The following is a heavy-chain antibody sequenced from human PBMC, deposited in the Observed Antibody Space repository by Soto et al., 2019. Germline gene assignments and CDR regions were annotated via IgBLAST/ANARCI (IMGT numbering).Heavy chain of an antibody. Sequence: QVQLQESGPGLVKPSETLSLTCTVSGGSMSSYYWSWIRQPPGKGLEWIGYIYYSGSTNYNPSLKSRVTISVDTSKNQFSLKLSSVTAADTAVYYCARSHSMTTVTTASWWFDPWGQGTLVTVSS. J-gene: IGHJ5*02. V-gene: IGHV4-59*08. D-gene: IGHD4-17*01. CDR3: ARSHSMTTVTTASWWFDP. CDR2: IYYSGST. CDR1: GGSMSSYY.